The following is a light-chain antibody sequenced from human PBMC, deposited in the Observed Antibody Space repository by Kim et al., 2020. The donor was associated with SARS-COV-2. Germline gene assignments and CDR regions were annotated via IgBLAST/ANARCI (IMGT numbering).Light chain of an antibody. J-gene: IGLJ2*01. CDR2: YDV. Sequence: SYELTQPPSVSLAPGKTTNITCGGANLGSKTVHWYQQKPGQAPVLVIYYDVDRPSGIPERFSGSKSGNTATLTISRVEAGDEADYYCQVWHSINEPVVFGGGTKLTVL. V-gene: IGLV3-21*01. CDR1: NLGSKT. CDR3: QVWHSINEPVV.